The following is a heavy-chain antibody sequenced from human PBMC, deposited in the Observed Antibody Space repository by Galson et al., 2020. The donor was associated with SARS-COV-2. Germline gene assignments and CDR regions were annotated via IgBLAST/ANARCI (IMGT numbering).Heavy chain of an antibody. J-gene: IGHJ4*02. CDR2: IYYSGST. Sequence: SETLSLTCTVSGGSISSGGYYWSWIRQHPGKGLEWIGYIYYSGSTYYNTSLKSRVTISVDTSKNQFSLKLSSVTAADTAVYYCARDESYDSSGYRHWVYWGQGTLVTVSS. CDR3: ARDESYDSSGYRHWVY. CDR1: GGSISSGGYY. V-gene: IGHV4-31*03. D-gene: IGHD3-22*01.